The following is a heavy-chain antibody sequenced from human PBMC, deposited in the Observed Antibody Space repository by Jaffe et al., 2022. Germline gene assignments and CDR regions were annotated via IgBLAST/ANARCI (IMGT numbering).Heavy chain of an antibody. Sequence: QVQLQESGPGLVKPSQTLSLTCTVSGGSISSGSYYWSWIRQPAGKGLEWIGRIYTSGSTNYNPSLKSRVTISVDTSKNQFSLKLSSVTAADTAVYYCARGDLVVVVAGNDAFDIWGQGTMVTVSS. CDR1: GGSISSGSYY. D-gene: IGHD2-15*01. CDR2: IYTSGST. J-gene: IGHJ3*02. CDR3: ARGDLVVVVAGNDAFDI. V-gene: IGHV4-61*02.